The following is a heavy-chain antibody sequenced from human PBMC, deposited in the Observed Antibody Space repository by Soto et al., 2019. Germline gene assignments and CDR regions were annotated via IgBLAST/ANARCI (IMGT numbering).Heavy chain of an antibody. D-gene: IGHD5-18*01. Sequence: GSLRLSCAASGFTFSGSAMHWVRQASGKGLEWVGRIRSKANSYATAYAASVKGRFTISRDDSKNTAYLQMNSLKTEDTAVYYCTMGYSYGYSKEYYFDYWGQGTLVTVSS. J-gene: IGHJ4*02. CDR3: TMGYSYGYSKEYYFDY. V-gene: IGHV3-73*01. CDR2: IRSKANSYAT. CDR1: GFTFSGSA.